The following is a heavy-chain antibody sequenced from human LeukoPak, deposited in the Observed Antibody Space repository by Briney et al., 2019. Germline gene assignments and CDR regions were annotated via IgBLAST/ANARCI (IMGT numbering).Heavy chain of an antibody. CDR2: ISSSGSTI. Sequence: GGSLRLSCAASGFTFSSYEMNWVRQAPGKGLEWVSYISSSGSTIYYADSVKGRFTISRDNAKNSLYLQMNSLRAEDTALYYCARGRELLDYWGQGTLVTVSS. J-gene: IGHJ4*02. CDR3: ARGRELLDY. V-gene: IGHV3-48*03. CDR1: GFTFSSYE. D-gene: IGHD1-26*01.